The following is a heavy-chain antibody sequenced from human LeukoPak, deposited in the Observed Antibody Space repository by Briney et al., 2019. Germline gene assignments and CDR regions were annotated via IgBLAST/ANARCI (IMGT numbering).Heavy chain of an antibody. CDR1: GFNFSSYA. CDR2: ISYDGSNK. Sequence: GGSLRLSCAASGFNFSSYAMHWVRQAPGKGLEWVAVISYDGSNKYYADSVKGRFTISRDNSKNTLYLQMNSLRAEDTAVYYCARDLAAMVTLNWFDPWGQGTLVTVSS. D-gene: IGHD5-18*01. J-gene: IGHJ5*02. V-gene: IGHV3-30*04. CDR3: ARDLAAMVTLNWFDP.